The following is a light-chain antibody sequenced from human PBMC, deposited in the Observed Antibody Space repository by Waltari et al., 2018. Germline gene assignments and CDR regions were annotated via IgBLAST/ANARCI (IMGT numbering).Light chain of an antibody. CDR1: QSLVQSDGSIF. Sequence: DVVMTQSPLSLAVTLGQPASISCWSSQSLVQSDGSIFLNWFHQKPGQSPRGLIYKVSNRESGVPDRFSGSGSGTDFTLKISRVEAEDVGIYYCLQSSQWPYAFGQGTKLEIK. CDR2: KVS. CDR3: LQSSQWPYA. V-gene: IGKV2-30*02. J-gene: IGKJ2*01.